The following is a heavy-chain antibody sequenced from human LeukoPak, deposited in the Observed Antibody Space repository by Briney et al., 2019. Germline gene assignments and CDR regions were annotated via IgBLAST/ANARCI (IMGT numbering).Heavy chain of an antibody. Sequence: PGGSLRLSCAASGFTVSSNYMSWVRQAPGKGLEWVSVIYSGGSTYYADSVKGRFTISRDNSKNTLYLQMNSLRAEDTAVYYCARDWIAAAGTGLGFDYWGQGTLVTVSS. CDR3: ARDWIAAAGTGLGFDY. V-gene: IGHV3-53*01. CDR1: GFTVSSNY. J-gene: IGHJ4*02. D-gene: IGHD6-13*01. CDR2: IYSGGST.